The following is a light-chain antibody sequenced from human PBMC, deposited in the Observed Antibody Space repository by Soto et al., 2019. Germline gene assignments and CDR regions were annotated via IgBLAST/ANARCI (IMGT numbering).Light chain of an antibody. CDR2: YKSDSDK. CDR3: MIWYDSSWV. CDR1: SGINVGTYR. J-gene: IGLJ3*02. V-gene: IGLV5-45*03. Sequence: QLVLTQPSSLSASPGASASLTCTLRSGINVGTYRIYWYQQKPGSPPQYLLRYKSDSDKQQGSGVPSRFSGSKDASANVGILLISGLQSEDEADYYCMIWYDSSWVFGGGTKLTVL.